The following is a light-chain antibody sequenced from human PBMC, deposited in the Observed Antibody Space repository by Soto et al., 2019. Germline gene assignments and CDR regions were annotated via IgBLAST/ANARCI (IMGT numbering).Light chain of an antibody. CDR1: SSDIGKYDR. CDR3: SSYISTSRYV. J-gene: IGLJ1*01. CDR2: EVT. V-gene: IGLV2-18*02. Sequence: QSVLTQPPSVSGSPGQSVTISCTGTSSDIGKYDRVSWYQQSPGTAPKLIIYEVTNRPSGVPARFSGSKSGNTASLTISGLQAEDEADYYCSSYISTSRYVFGAGNKVTVL.